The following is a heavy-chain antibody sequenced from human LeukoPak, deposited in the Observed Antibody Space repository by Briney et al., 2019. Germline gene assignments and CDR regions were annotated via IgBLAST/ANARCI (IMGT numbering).Heavy chain of an antibody. V-gene: IGHV4-31*03. CDR1: GGSISSGGYY. CDR2: IYYSGST. CDR3: ARGGASSTSPPQYCYYGMDV. J-gene: IGHJ6*02. Sequence: PSETLSLTCTVSGGSISSGGYYWSWIRQHPGKGLEWIGYIYYSGSTYYNPSLKSRVTISVDTSKNQFSLKLSSVTAADTAVYYCARGGASSTSPPQYCYYGMDVWGQGTTVTVSS. D-gene: IGHD2-2*01.